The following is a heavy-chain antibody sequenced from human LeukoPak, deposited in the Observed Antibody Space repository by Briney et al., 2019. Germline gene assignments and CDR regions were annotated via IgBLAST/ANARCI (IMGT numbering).Heavy chain of an antibody. CDR1: GFSLSTSGVG. Sequence: SGPTLVNPTQTLTLTCTFSGFSLSTSGVGVGWIRQPPGKALEWLALIYWDDDKRYSPSLKSRLTITKDTSKNQVVLTMTNMDPVDTATYYCAHRQEDYCGGDCYLPTVLDPWGQGTLVTVSS. V-gene: IGHV2-5*02. CDR2: IYWDDDK. J-gene: IGHJ5*02. CDR3: AHRQEDYCGGDCYLPTVLDP. D-gene: IGHD2-21*02.